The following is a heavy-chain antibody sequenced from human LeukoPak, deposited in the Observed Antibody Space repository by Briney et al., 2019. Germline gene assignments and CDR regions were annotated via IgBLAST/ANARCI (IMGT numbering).Heavy chain of an antibody. V-gene: IGHV3-7*04. CDR2: INIVGSDD. Sequence: GGSLRPFCSASAFTFSANWMSWVRQAPGHGLEWLGKINIVGSDDQYGDSVKGRFTMSRDNAKNSLYWQVNSLRAEETGVYYCARGAAGEEFHWGQGTLVTVSS. CDR3: ARGAAGEEFH. J-gene: IGHJ4*02. D-gene: IGHD6-13*01. CDR1: AFTFSANW.